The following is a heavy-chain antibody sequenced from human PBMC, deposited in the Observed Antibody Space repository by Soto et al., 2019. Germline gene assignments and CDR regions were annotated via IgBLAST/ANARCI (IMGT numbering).Heavy chain of an antibody. Sequence: QLQLQESGSGLVKPSQTLSLTCAVSGGSISSGGYSWSWIRQPPGKGLEWIGYIYHSGSTYYNPSLKSRVTISVDRSKNQFSLKLSSVTAAATAVYYCSGVELAQFDYWCQGTLVTVSS. J-gene: IGHJ4*02. CDR3: SGVELAQFDY. CDR2: IYHSGST. CDR1: GGSISSGGYS. D-gene: IGHD1-7*01. V-gene: IGHV4-30-2*01.